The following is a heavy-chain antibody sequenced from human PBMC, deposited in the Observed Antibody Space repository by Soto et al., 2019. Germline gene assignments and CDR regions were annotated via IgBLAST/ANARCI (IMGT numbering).Heavy chain of an antibody. V-gene: IGHV4-31*03. CDR1: GGSISSGGYY. CDR2: ICYSGST. CDR3: AKVLRYFDWSHKAPYNWFDP. J-gene: IGHJ5*02. D-gene: IGHD3-9*01. Sequence: SETLSLTCTVSGGSISSGGYYWSWIRQHPGKGLEWIGYICYSGSTYYNPSLKSRVTISVDTSKNQFSLKLSSVTAADTAVYYCAKVLRYFDWSHKAPYNWFDPWGQGTLVTVSS.